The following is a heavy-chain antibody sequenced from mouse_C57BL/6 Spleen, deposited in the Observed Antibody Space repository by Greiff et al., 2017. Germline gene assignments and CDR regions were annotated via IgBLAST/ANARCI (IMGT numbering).Heavy chain of an antibody. D-gene: IGHD1-1*01. V-gene: IGHV1-9*01. Sequence: VQLQQSGAELMKPGASVKLSCKATGYTFTGYWIEWVKQRPGHGLEWIGEILPGSGSTNYNEKFKGKATFTADTSSNTAYMQLSSLTTEDSAIYYCARPMITTVVGSWYFDVWGTGTTVTGSS. CDR1: GYTFTGYW. CDR2: ILPGSGST. J-gene: IGHJ1*03. CDR3: ARPMITTVVGSWYFDV.